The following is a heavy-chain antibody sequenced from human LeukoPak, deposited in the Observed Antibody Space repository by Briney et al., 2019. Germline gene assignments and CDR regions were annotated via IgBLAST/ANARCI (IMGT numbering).Heavy chain of an antibody. CDR2: IYHSGST. J-gene: IGHJ4*02. CDR1: GGSISSSNW. D-gene: IGHD6-19*01. V-gene: IGHV4-4*02. CDR3: ARHTSEYSSGWYSLDY. Sequence: SGTLSLTCAVSGGSISSSNWWSWVRQPPGKGLEWIGEIYHSGSTNYNPSLKSRVTISVDTSKNQFSLKLSSVTAADTAVYYCARHTSEYSSGWYSLDYWGQGTLVTVSS.